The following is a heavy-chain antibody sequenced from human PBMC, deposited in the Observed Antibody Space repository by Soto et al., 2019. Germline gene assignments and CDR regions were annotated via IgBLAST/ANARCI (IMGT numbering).Heavy chain of an antibody. Sequence: GESLKISCKGSGYSFTSYWIGWVRQMPGKGLEWMGIIYPGDSDTRYSPSFQGQVTISVDTSKNQFSLKLSSVTAADTAVYYCARAMDIVATTSNWFDPWGQGP. J-gene: IGHJ5*02. CDR2: IYPGDSDT. V-gene: IGHV5-51*01. CDR1: GYSFTSYW. CDR3: ARAMDIVATTSNWFDP. D-gene: IGHD5-12*01.